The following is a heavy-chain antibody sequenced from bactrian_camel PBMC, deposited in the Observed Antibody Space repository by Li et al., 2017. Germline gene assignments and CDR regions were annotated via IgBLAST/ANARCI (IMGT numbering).Heavy chain of an antibody. V-gene: IGHV3S1*01. CDR1: TLTLSSYW. CDR2: INSGGSTT. J-gene: IGHJ6*01. D-gene: IGHD5*01. CDR3: ASGFVNCDGRDPPNSRSARC. Sequence: HVQLVESGGGLVQPGGSLRLSCAASTLTLSSYWMYWVRQAPGKGLEWVSSINSGGSTTYYADSVKGRFTISRDNAKNAVYLQMNNLKSEDTATYYCASGFVNCDGRDPPNSRSARCWGQGTQVTVS.